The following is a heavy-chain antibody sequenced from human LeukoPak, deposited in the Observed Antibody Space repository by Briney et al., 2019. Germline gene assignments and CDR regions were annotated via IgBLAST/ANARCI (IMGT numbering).Heavy chain of an antibody. CDR1: GFSFSNYW. CDR3: AKGPNYFDS. V-gene: IGHV3-74*01. CDR2: MNSDGSAT. J-gene: IGHJ4*02. Sequence: GGSLRLSCAASGFSFSNYWMHWVRQAPGKGLVWVTRMNSDGSATYYADSVQGRFTISRDNDKNTLYLQMNSLRAEDTAMYFCAKGPNYFDSWGQGTLVTVSS.